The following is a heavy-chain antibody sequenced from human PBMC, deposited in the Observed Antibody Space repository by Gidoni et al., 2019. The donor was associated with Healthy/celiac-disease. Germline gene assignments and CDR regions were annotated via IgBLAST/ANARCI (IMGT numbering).Heavy chain of an antibody. J-gene: IGHJ4*02. D-gene: IGHD3-22*01. CDR3: TTDYYDSSGYYYVGEFDY. V-gene: IGHV3-15*01. CDR1: GFTFSNAW. CDR2: IKSKTDGGTT. Sequence: EVQLVESGGGLVKPGGSLRLSCAASGFTFSNAWMSWVRQAPGKGLEWVGRIKSKTDGGTTDYAAPVKGRFTISRDDSKNTLYLQMNSLKTEDTAVYYCTTDYYDSSGYYYVGEFDYWGQGTLVTVSS.